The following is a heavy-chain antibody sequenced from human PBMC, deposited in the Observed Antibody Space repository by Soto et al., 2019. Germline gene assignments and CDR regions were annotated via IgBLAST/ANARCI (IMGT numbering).Heavy chain of an antibody. D-gene: IGHD5-12*01. V-gene: IGHV1-46*03. CDR1: GYTFTSYY. CDR3: ARLAIGGYSGYDPSQQFDY. Sequence: GASVKVSCKASGYTFTSYYMHWVRQAPGQGLEWMGIINPSGGSTSYAQKFQGRVTMTRDTSTSTVYMELSSLRSEDTAVYYCARLAIGGYSGYDPSQQFDYWGQGTLVTVSS. J-gene: IGHJ4*02. CDR2: INPSGGST.